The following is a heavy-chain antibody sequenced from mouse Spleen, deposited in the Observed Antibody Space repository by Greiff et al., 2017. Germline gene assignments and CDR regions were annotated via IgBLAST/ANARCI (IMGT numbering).Heavy chain of an antibody. J-gene: IGHJ4*01. CDR3: ARRYDAMDY. Sequence: EVKLVESGGGLVKPGGSLKLSCAASGFTFSSYAMSWVRQTPEKRLEWVATISSGGSYTYYPDSVKGRFTISRDNAKNTLYLQMSSLRSEDTAMYYCARRYDAMDYWGQGTSVTVSS. CDR1: GFTFSSYA. CDR2: ISSGGSYT. V-gene: IGHV5-9-1*01.